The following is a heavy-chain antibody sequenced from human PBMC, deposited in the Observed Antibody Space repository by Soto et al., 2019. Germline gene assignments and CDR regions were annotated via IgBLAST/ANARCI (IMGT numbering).Heavy chain of an antibody. D-gene: IGHD3-10*01. Sequence: QVQLQESGPGLVKPSETMSLSCTVSGGSISSYYWSWFRQSPGKRMEWIGYVHHSWGSSYNPSLQSRVAISLDTSNSQFSLKVTSVTATDTPVYECARQGFGPLHGLVDVWGQGTTVTVSS. CDR2: VHHSWGS. CDR1: GGSISSYY. CDR3: ARQGFGPLHGLVDV. V-gene: IGHV4-59*08. J-gene: IGHJ6*02.